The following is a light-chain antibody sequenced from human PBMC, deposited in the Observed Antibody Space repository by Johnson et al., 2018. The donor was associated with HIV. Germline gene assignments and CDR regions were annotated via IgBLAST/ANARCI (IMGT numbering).Light chain of an antibody. V-gene: IGLV1-51*02. CDR1: TSNIRNNY. CDR2: QTN. J-gene: IGLJ1*01. Sequence: QSVLTQPPSVSAAPGQNVTISCSGSTSNIRNNYVSWYQLFPGTAPTLLIYQTNKRPSGIPDRISGSKSGTSTTLGIAGLQTGDEADYYCGTWDSSLNVEVFGTGTRVTVL. CDR3: GTWDSSLNVEV.